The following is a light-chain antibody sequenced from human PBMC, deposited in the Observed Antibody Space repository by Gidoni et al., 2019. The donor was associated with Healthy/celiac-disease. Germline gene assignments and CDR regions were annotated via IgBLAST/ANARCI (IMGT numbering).Light chain of an antibody. V-gene: IGKV3-15*01. CDR3: QQYNNWPPYS. CDR1: QSVSSN. J-gene: IGKJ2*03. Sequence: ETVITHSPATLSVSPGERATLSCRASQSVSSNLAWYQQKPGQAPRPLIYGASTRATGIPARFSGSGSGTEFTLTISSLQSEDFAVYYCQQYNNWPPYSFGQGTKLEIK. CDR2: GAS.